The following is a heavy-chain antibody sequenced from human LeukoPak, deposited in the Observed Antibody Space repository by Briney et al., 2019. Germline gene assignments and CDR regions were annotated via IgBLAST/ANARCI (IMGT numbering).Heavy chain of an antibody. D-gene: IGHD6-19*01. Sequence: ASVKVSGKLPGYTFTVYKINGLRQALGQGLEWMGWMNPNSGNTGYAQKFQGRVTMTRNTSISTAYMELSSLRSEDTAVYYCARGLSSGDYWGQGTLVTVSS. CDR3: ARGLSSGDY. CDR1: GYTFTVYK. V-gene: IGHV1-8*01. CDR2: MNPNSGNT. J-gene: IGHJ4*02.